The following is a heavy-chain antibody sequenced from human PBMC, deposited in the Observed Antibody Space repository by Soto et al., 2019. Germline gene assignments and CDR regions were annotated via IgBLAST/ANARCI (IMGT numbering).Heavy chain of an antibody. D-gene: IGHD2-21*01. CDR2: IRSKANSYAT. Sequence: GGSLRLSCAASGFTFSGSAMHWVRQASGKGLEWVGRIRSKANSYATAYAASVKGRFTISRDDSKNTAYLQMNSLKTEDTAVYYCTRHGGDVKGPYYYYGMGVWGQGTTVTVSS. V-gene: IGHV3-73*01. CDR3: TRHGGDVKGPYYYYGMGV. J-gene: IGHJ6*02. CDR1: GFTFSGSA.